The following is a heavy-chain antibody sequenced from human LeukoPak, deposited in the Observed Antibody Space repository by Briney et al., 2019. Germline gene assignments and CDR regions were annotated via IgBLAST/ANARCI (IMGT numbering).Heavy chain of an antibody. Sequence: SETLSLTCTVSGGSISSYYWSWIRQPPGKGLEWIGYIYYSGSTNYNPSLKSRVTISVDTSKNQFSLKLSSVTAADTAVYYCATERSGDYGDYVAPSAFDIWGQGTMVTVSS. CDR2: IYYSGST. J-gene: IGHJ3*02. D-gene: IGHD4-17*01. CDR1: GGSISSYY. V-gene: IGHV4-59*01. CDR3: ATERSGDYGDYVAPSAFDI.